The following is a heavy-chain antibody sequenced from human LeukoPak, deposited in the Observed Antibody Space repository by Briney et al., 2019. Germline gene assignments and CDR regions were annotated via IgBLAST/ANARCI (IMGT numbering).Heavy chain of an antibody. CDR1: GGSISSGSYY. CDR2: IYTSGST. D-gene: IGHD3-3*01. Sequence: SETLSLTCTVSGGSISSGSYYWSWIRQPAGKGLEWIGRIYTSGSTNYNPSLKSRVTISVDTSKNQFSLKLSSVTAADTAVYYCARDPRGFWSGYPSLFDYWGQGTLVTVSS. CDR3: ARDPRGFWSGYPSLFDY. J-gene: IGHJ4*02. V-gene: IGHV4-61*02.